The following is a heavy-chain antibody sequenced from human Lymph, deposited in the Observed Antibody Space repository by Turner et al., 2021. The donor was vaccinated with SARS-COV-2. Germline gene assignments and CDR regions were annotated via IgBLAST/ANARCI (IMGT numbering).Heavy chain of an antibody. CDR3: ARETVNNWVDP. CDR2: IYYRGST. D-gene: IGHD2-21*02. CDR1: GGSMNSNY. J-gene: IGHJ5*02. Sequence: QVQLQESGPRLVTPLDTLSLTCTVSGGSMNSNYWSWIRQPPGKRLEWIGYIYYRGSTNYNPSRKSRVTISVDTSKNQFSLKMTSVTAADTAIYYCARETVNNWVDPWGQGILVTVSS. V-gene: IGHV4-59*01.